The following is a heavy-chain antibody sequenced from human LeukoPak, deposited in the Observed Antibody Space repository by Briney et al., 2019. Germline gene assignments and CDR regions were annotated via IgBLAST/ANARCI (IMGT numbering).Heavy chain of an antibody. Sequence: SETLSLTCTVSGGSISSYYWSWIRQPPGKGLEWIGYIYYSGSTNYNPSLKSRVTISVDTSKNQFSLKLSSVTAADTAVYYCAREAGYCSSTSCIYDAFDIWGQGTMVTVSS. CDR1: GGSISSYY. CDR2: IYYSGST. J-gene: IGHJ3*02. V-gene: IGHV4-59*01. D-gene: IGHD2-2*01. CDR3: AREAGYCSSTSCIYDAFDI.